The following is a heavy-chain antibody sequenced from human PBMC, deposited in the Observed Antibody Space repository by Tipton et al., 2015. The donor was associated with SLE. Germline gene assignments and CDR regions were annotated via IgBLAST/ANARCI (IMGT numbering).Heavy chain of an antibody. Sequence: QSGPEVKKPGESLKISCKGSGYTFTSYWIAWVRQMPGKGLEWMGIIYPGDSDTRYSPSFQGQVTISADKSISTAYLQWSSLKASDTAIYYCATRPIESLSSHFDYWGQGTLVTVSS. V-gene: IGHV5-51*03. CDR3: ATRPIESLSSHFDY. CDR1: GYTFTSYW. J-gene: IGHJ4*02. D-gene: IGHD2/OR15-2a*01. CDR2: IYPGDSDT.